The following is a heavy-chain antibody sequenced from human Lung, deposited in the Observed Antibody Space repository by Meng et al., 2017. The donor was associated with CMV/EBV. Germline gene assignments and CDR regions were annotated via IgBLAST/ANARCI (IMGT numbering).Heavy chain of an antibody. Sequence: GESLKISCASSGFTFSSYWMGWVRQAPGKGLEWVANINQDGSEKYYVDSVEGRFTISRDNAKDSLYLQMNALRAEDTAVYYCARRPWGLDVWGQGTTVTVSS. CDR2: INQDGSEK. CDR1: GFTFSSYW. V-gene: IGHV3-7*01. CDR3: ARRPWGLDV. J-gene: IGHJ6*02.